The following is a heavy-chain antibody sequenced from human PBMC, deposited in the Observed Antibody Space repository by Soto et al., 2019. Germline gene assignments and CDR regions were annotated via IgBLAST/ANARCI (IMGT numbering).Heavy chain of an antibody. CDR3: ARDNYGDYPTYYFDY. D-gene: IGHD4-17*01. CDR2: ISYDGSNK. V-gene: IGHV3-30-3*01. J-gene: IGHJ4*02. Sequence: PGGSLRLSCAASGFTFSSYAMHWVRQAPGKGLEWVAVISYDGSNKYYADSVKGRFTISRDNSKNTLYLQMNSLRAEDTAVYYCARDNYGDYPTYYFDYWGQGTLVTV. CDR1: GFTFSSYA.